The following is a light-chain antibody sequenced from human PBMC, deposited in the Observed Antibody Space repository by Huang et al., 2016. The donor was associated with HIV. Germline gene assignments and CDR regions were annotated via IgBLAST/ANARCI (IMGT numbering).Light chain of an antibody. CDR1: QSVNSGY. J-gene: IGKJ4*01. CDR3: QQYGNSPVT. CDR2: DAS. Sequence: EIVLTQSPGTLSLSPGERATLSCRASQSVNSGYLAWYQQKPGQAPRRLIHDASIRATGISDRFSGSGSGTDFSLTINRLEPEDFAVYYCQQYGNSPVTFGGGTKVEIK. V-gene: IGKV3-20*01.